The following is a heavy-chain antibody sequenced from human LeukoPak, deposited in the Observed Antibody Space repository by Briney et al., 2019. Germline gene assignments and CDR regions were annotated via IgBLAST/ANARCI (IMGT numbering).Heavy chain of an antibody. D-gene: IGHD1-26*01. CDR1: GFTLDDYA. CDR3: AKESGSYYPAGYYFDY. CDR2: ISWNSGSI. V-gene: IGHV3-9*01. J-gene: IGHJ4*02. Sequence: PGRSLRLSCAASGFTLDDYAMHWVRQAPGKGLEWVSGISWNSGSIGYADSVKGRFTISRDNAKNSLYLQMNSLRAEDTALYYCAKESGSYYPAGYYFDYWGQGTLVTVSS.